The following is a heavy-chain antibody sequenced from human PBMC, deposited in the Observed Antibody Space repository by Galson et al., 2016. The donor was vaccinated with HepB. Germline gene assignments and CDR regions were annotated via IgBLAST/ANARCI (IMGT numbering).Heavy chain of an antibody. CDR3: ARGYGPGSSGFDS. Sequence: YYWDWVRPHPGKGLEWVGYISYSGSTYYNPSLQSRVAISVDTSKNQFSLRLSSVTAADTAVYYCARGYGPGSSGFDSWGQGTLVTVSS. CDR1: YY. V-gene: IGHV4-31*02. D-gene: IGHD3-10*01. J-gene: IGHJ4*02. CDR2: ISYSGST.